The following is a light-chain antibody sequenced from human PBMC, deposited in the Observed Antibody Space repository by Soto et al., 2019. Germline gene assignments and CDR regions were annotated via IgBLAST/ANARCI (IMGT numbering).Light chain of an antibody. CDR1: SFNIGANYD. Sequence: QSALTQPPSVSGAPGQWVTISCTGSSFNIGANYDVHWYQHLPGTGPKLLIYANSFRPSGVPDRVSASKSGSSASLAITGLQAEDEADYYCQSYDARLSAYVFGTGTKLTVL. V-gene: IGLV1-40*01. J-gene: IGLJ1*01. CDR3: QSYDARLSAYV. CDR2: ANS.